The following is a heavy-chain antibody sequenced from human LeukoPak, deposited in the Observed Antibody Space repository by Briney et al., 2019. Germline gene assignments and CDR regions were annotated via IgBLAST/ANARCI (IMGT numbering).Heavy chain of an antibody. J-gene: IGHJ4*02. CDR2: IRSKANSYAT. Sequence: GGSLRLSCAASGFTFSGSAMHWVRQASGKGLEWVGRIRSKANSYATAYAASVKGRFTISRDDSKSTAYLQMNSLKTEDTAVYYCTPHPLRALDYWGQGTLVTVSS. CDR1: GFTFSGSA. V-gene: IGHV3-73*01. CDR3: TPHPLRALDY.